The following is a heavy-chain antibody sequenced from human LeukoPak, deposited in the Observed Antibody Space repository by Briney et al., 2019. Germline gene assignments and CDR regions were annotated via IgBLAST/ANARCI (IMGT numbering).Heavy chain of an antibody. CDR3: AKSSYYDASGYYREYYFDS. CDR2: ISGSGGST. CDR1: GFTFSDYA. Sequence: GGSLRLSCAASGFTFSDYAMSWVRQAPEKGLEWVSSISGSGGSTHYVDSVKGRFTISRDKTKNTLYLQMNSLRAEDTAVYYCAKSSYYDASGYYREYYFDSWGQGTLVTVSS. V-gene: IGHV3-23*01. D-gene: IGHD3-22*01. J-gene: IGHJ4*02.